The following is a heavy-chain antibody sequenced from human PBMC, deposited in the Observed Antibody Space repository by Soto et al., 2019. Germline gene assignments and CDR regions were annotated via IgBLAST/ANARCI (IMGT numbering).Heavy chain of an antibody. CDR1: GFTVSSNY. CDR2: ISSSSSYI. D-gene: IGHD1-7*01. CDR3: ASSSSVTGTVY. J-gene: IGHJ4*02. V-gene: IGHV3-21*01. Sequence: GGSLILPCAASGFTVSSNYMSWVRQALGRGVEGISSISSSSSYIYYADSVKGRFTISRDNAKNSLYLQMNSLRAEDTAVYYCASSSSVTGTVYWGQGTLVTVPQ.